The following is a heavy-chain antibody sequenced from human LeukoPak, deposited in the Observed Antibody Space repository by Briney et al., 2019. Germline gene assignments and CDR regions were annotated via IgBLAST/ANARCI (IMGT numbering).Heavy chain of an antibody. CDR2: ICSSSSYI. D-gene: IGHD3-10*01. V-gene: IGHV3-21*01. J-gene: IGHJ5*02. CDR3: ARPMVRGVNWFDP. CDR1: GFTFSSYS. Sequence: PGGSLRLSCAASGFTFSSYSMNWVRQAPGKGLEGASSICSSSSYIYYADSVKGRFTISRDNAKNSLYLQMNSLRAEDTAVYYCARPMVRGVNWFDPWGQGTLVTVSS.